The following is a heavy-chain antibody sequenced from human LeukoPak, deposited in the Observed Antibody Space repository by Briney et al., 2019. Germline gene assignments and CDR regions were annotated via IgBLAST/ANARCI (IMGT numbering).Heavy chain of an antibody. CDR3: ARGTSGYSYGYFYYYAMDV. CDR2: IIPIFGTT. CDR1: GGTFSNYA. V-gene: IGHV1-69*01. D-gene: IGHD5-18*01. J-gene: IGHJ6*02. Sequence: ASVKVSRKASGGTFSNYAISWVRQAPGQGLERMGGIIPIFGTTNYAQKFQGRVTITADASTNTAYMELSILRSEDTAVYYCARGTSGYSYGYFYYYAMDVWGQGTTVTVSS.